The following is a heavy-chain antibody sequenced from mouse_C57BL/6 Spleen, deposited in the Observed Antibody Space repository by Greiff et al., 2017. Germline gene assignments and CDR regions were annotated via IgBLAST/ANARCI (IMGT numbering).Heavy chain of an antibody. D-gene: IGHD2-3*01. CDR1: GYTFTSYW. CDR3: ARRDGRDRGFAY. V-gene: IGHV1-69*01. Sequence: QVQLQQSGAELVMPGASVKLSCKASGYTFTSYWMHWVKQRPGQGLEWIGEIDPSDSYTNYNQKFKGKSTLTVDKSSSTAYMQLSSLTSEDSAVYYCARRDGRDRGFAYWGQGTLVTVSA. J-gene: IGHJ3*01. CDR2: IDPSDSYT.